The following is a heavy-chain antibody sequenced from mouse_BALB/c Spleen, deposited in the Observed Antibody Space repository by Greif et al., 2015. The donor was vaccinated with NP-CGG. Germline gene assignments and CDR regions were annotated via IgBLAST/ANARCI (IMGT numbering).Heavy chain of an antibody. CDR3: ARGYYGSRRPDY. J-gene: IGHJ2*01. CDR2: INSNGGST. CDR1: GFTFSSYG. Sequence: EVKVIESGGGLVQPGGSLRLSCAASGFTFSSYGMSWVRQTPDKRLELVATINSNGGSTYYPDSVKGRFTISRDNAKNTLYLQMSSLKSEDTAMYYCARGYYGSRRPDYWGQGTTLTVSS. D-gene: IGHD1-1*01. V-gene: IGHV5-6-3*01.